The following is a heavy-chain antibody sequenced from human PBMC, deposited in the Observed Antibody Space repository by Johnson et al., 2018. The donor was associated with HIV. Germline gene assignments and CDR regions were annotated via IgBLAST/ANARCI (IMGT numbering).Heavy chain of an antibody. V-gene: IGHV3-30*02. CDR1: GFTFSSYG. CDR2: IRYDGSNK. CDR3: AKGYSSSWYVAFDI. D-gene: IGHD6-13*01. Sequence: VQLVESGGGVVQPGGSLRLSCAASGFTFSSYGMHWVCQAPGKGLEWVAFIRYDGSNKYYADSVKGRFTISRDNSKNTLYLQLNSLRAEDTAGYYCAKGYSSSWYVAFDIWGQGTMVTVSS. J-gene: IGHJ3*02.